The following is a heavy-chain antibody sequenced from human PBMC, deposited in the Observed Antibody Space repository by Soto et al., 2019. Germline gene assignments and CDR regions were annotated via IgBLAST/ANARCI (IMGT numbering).Heavy chain of an antibody. Sequence: QVQLVESGGGVVQPGRSLRLSCAASGFTFSSYGMHWVRQAPGKGLAWVAVISYDGSNKYYADSLKGRFTISRDNSRNTRFLQMNSLRAEDTAVYYWARDSVLEDGNWFDPWGQGTLVTVSS. V-gene: IGHV3-30*03. D-gene: IGHD1-1*01. J-gene: IGHJ5*02. CDR3: ARDSVLEDGNWFDP. CDR2: ISYDGSNK. CDR1: GFTFSSYG.